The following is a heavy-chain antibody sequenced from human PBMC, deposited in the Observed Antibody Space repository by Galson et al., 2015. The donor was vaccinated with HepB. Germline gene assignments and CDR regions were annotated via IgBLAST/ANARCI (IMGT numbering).Heavy chain of an antibody. V-gene: IGHV6-1*01. Sequence: CAISGDSVSSNSAAWNWIRQSPSRGLEWLGRTYYRSKWYNDYAVSVKSRITINPDTSKNQFSLQLNSVTPEDTAVYYCACSGIAARPQDAFDIWGQGTMVTVSS. J-gene: IGHJ3*02. CDR1: GDSVSSNSAA. CDR2: TYYRSKWYN. CDR3: ACSGIAARPQDAFDI. D-gene: IGHD6-6*01.